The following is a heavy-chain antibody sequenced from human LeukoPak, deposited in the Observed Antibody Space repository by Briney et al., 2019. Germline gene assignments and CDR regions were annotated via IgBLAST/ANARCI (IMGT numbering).Heavy chain of an antibody. CDR1: GFTFDDYA. CDR3: AKDRAWAVAGNILNY. Sequence: QTGGSLRLSCAASGFTFDDYAMHWVRQAPGKGLEWVSGISWNSGSIGYADSVKGRFTISRDNVKNSLYLQMNNLRAEDTAVYYCAKDRAWAVAGNILNYWGQGTLVTVSS. CDR2: ISWNSGSI. J-gene: IGHJ4*02. D-gene: IGHD6-19*01. V-gene: IGHV3-9*01.